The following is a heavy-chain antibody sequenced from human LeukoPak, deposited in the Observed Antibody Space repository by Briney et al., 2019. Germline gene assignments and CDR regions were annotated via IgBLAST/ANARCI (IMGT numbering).Heavy chain of an antibody. Sequence: GGSLRLSCAASGFTFSSYGMSWVRQAPGKGLEWVSAISGSGGSTYYADSVKGRFTISRDNSKNTLCLQMNSLRAEDTAVYYCAKDPGYSSSWYWVDYWGQGTLVTVSS. D-gene: IGHD6-13*01. CDR2: ISGSGGST. CDR3: AKDPGYSSSWYWVDY. J-gene: IGHJ4*02. CDR1: GFTFSSYG. V-gene: IGHV3-23*01.